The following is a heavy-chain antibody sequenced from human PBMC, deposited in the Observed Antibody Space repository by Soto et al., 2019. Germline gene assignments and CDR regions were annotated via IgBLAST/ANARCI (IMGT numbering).Heavy chain of an antibody. V-gene: IGHV1-24*01. Sequence: ASVKVSCKVSGYTLTELSMHWVRQAPGKGLEWMGGFDPEDGETIYAQKFQGRVTMTEDTSTDTAYMELSSLRSEDTAVYYCATYRVDIVVVVAATPRWFDPWGQGTLVTVPS. D-gene: IGHD2-15*01. CDR2: FDPEDGET. J-gene: IGHJ5*02. CDR3: ATYRVDIVVVVAATPRWFDP. CDR1: GYTLTELS.